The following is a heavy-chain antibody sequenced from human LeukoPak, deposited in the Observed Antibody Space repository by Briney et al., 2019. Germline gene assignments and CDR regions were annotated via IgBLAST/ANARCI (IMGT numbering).Heavy chain of an antibody. CDR3: AREKDYDSSFDY. CDR1: GFTFSRYA. J-gene: IGHJ4*02. Sequence: PGGSLRHSCAASGFTFSRYAMSGVRQARGRGVEWVSVISGSGCSTYYAASVKGRLTISRDNSKNTLYLQMNSLSAEATPVYHCAREKDYDSSFDYWGQGTLVTVSS. D-gene: IGHD3-22*01. CDR2: ISGSGCST. V-gene: IGHV3-23*01.